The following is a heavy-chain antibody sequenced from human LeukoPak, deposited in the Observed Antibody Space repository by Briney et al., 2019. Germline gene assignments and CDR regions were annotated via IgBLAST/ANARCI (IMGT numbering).Heavy chain of an antibody. CDR2: ISAYNGNT. V-gene: IGHV1-18*01. Sequence: ASVKVSCKASGCTFTRCGFSWVRQAPGQGLEWMGWISAYNGNTNYAQKLQGRVTMTTDTSTNTVYMELRSLGSDDTAVYYCARAQVGATDFDYWGQGTLVTVSS. CDR3: ARAQVGATDFDY. J-gene: IGHJ4*02. D-gene: IGHD1-26*01. CDR1: GCTFTRCG.